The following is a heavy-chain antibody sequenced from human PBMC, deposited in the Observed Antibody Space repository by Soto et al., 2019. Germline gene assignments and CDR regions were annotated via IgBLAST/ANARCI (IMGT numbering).Heavy chain of an antibody. J-gene: IGHJ6*02. CDR2: ISGSGGST. D-gene: IGHD4-17*01. CDR3: AKDLPMTTVTSYVRGRRRYYYGRDV. V-gene: IGHV3-23*01. Sequence: EVQLLESGGGLVQPGGSLRLSCAASGFTFSSYAMSWGRQAPGKGLEWVSAISGSGGSTYYADSVKGRFTLSRDHSKNTLYLQMNSLRAEDTAVYYCAKDLPMTTVTSYVRGRRRYYYGRDVWGQGTTGTVSS. CDR1: GFTFSSYA.